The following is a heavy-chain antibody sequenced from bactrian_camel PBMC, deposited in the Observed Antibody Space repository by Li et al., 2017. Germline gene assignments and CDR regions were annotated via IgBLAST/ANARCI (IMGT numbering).Heavy chain of an antibody. CDR3: AASPPPCTVVAGTVIGNKR. J-gene: IGHJ4*01. Sequence: HVQLVESGGGSVQAGGSLRLSCVVSGRSRGSNCVGWYRLPPGRAPAEREGIAAIRRSGGETWYAGSVKGRFTISKDNAKPIVYLQMNNLKPEDSGTYYCAASPPPCTVVAGTVIGNKRWGQGTQVTVS. CDR1: GRSRGSNC. CDR2: IRRSGGET. V-gene: IGHV3-3*01. D-gene: IGHD6*01.